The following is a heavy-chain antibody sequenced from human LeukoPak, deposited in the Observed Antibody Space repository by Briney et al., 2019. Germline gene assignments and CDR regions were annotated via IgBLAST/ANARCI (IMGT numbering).Heavy chain of an antibody. D-gene: IGHD1-26*01. CDR1: GFTFTTYT. CDR2: INPNSGGT. J-gene: IGHJ6*02. CDR3: ARGATTYYYGMDV. V-gene: IGHV1-2*04. Sequence: GASVKVSCKTSGFTFTTYTMHWVRQAPGQGLEWMGWINPNSGGTNYAQKFQGWVTMTRDTSISTAYMELSRLRSDDTAVYYCARGATTYYYGMDVWGQGTTVTVSS.